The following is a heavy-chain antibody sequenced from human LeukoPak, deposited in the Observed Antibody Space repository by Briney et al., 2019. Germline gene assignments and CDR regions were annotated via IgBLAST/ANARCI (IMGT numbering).Heavy chain of an antibody. CDR1: GLTFSDYV. J-gene: IGHJ4*02. D-gene: IGHD2/OR15-2a*01. V-gene: IGHV3-30-3*01. CDR3: ARALSQGAGAAVLSAPIDY. Sequence: GRSLRLSCAASGLTFSDYVLYWVRQAPGKGLEWVAGTSYDGTSEYYTDSVKGRFTVSRDNSRSTLYLQMNSLRVEDTGVYYCARALSQGAGAAVLSAPIDYWGQGTLVTVSS. CDR2: TSYDGTSE.